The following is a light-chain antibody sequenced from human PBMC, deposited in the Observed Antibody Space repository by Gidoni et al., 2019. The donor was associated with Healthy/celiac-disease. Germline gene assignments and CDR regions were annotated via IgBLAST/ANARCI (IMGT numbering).Light chain of an antibody. CDR2: EVS. Sequence: QSALTQPASVSGSPGQSITISCTGTSSDVGCYNYVSWYQQHPGKAPKLMIYEVSNRPSGVSNRFSGSKSGNTASLTISGLQAEDEADYYCSSHTSSSPWVFGGGTKLTVL. CDR3: SSHTSSSPWV. CDR1: SSDVGCYNY. V-gene: IGLV2-14*01. J-gene: IGLJ3*02.